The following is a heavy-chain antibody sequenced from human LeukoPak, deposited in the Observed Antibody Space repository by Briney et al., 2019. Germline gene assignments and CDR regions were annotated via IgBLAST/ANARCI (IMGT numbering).Heavy chain of an antibody. CDR2: IYPGDSDT. D-gene: IGHD3-16*02. V-gene: IGHV5-51*01. J-gene: IGHJ4*02. Sequence: GGSLKISCKGSGYSFTSYWIAWVRQMPGKGLEWMGIIYPGDSDTRYSPSFQGQVTISADKSISTAYLQWSSLKASDTAMYYCARIQADYDYVWGSYRPYFDYWGQGTLVTVSS. CDR1: GYSFTSYW. CDR3: ARIQADYDYVWGSYRPYFDY.